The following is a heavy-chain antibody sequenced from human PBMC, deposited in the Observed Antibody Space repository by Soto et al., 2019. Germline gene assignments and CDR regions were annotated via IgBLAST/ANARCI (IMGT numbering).Heavy chain of an antibody. CDR2: IYYSGIT. D-gene: IGHD2-8*02. J-gene: IGHJ4*02. V-gene: IGHV4-59*01. CDR3: ARGGGVYYFDY. CDR1: GGSISSYY. Sequence: LSLTCTVSGGSISSYYWSWIRQPPGKGLEWIGYIYYSGITDYNPSLKSRVTISVDTSKSQFSLKLSSVTAADTAVYYCARGGGVYYFDYWGQGTLVTVSS.